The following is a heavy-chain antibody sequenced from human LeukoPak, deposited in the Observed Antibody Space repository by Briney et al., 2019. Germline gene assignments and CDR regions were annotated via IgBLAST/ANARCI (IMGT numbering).Heavy chain of an antibody. CDR1: GDRVSSNSAA. Sequence: PSQTLSLTCAISGDRVSSNSAAWNWIRQSPSRGLEWLGRTYCRSKWHYDYAESVKRRITVNPDTSKNQFSLQLNSVTPEDTALYYCARQSSTDYYYYGLNVWGQGTTVAASS. CDR2: TYCRSKWHY. J-gene: IGHJ6*02. V-gene: IGHV6-1*01. D-gene: IGHD1-1*01. CDR3: ARQSSTDYYYYGLNV.